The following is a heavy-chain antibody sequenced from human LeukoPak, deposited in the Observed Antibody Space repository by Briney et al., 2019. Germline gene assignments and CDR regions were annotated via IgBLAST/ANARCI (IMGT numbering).Heavy chain of an antibody. Sequence: GGSLRLSCAGSGFSFRSYAMHWVRQAPGKGLEWVALISYDGSNQYYAESVKGRFIISRDNSNDILHLQMNSLTAEDTAIYYCAKASRGYSPFDYWGQGTLVTVSS. D-gene: IGHD5-18*01. V-gene: IGHV3-30*18. CDR3: AKASRGYSPFDY. CDR1: GFSFRSYA. CDR2: ISYDGSNQ. J-gene: IGHJ4*02.